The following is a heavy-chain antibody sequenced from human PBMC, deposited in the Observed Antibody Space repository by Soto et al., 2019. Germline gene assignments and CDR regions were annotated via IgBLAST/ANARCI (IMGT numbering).Heavy chain of an antibody. Sequence: PGGSLRLSCAASGFTFSSYGMHWVRQAPGKGLEWVAVISYDGSNKYYADSVKGRFTISRDNSKNTLYLQMNSLRAEDTAVYYCAQDQNRLELLWFGEPTDRGYYYYGMDVWGQGTTVTVSS. J-gene: IGHJ6*02. V-gene: IGHV3-30*18. D-gene: IGHD3-10*01. CDR3: AQDQNRLELLWFGEPTDRGYYYYGMDV. CDR1: GFTFSSYG. CDR2: ISYDGSNK.